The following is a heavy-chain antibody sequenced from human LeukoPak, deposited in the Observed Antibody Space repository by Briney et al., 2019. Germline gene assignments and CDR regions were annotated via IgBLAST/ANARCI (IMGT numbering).Heavy chain of an antibody. CDR2: IKSKTDGGTT. V-gene: IGHV3-15*01. D-gene: IGHD3-22*01. Sequence: GGSLRLSCAASGFTFSNALMSWVRQAPGKGLEWVGRIKSKTDGGTTDYAAPVKGRFTISRDDSKNTLYLQMNSLKTEDTAVYYCTTLYYYDSSGYYQTLFDYWGQGTLVTVSS. CDR3: TTLYYYDSSGYYQTLFDY. J-gene: IGHJ4*02. CDR1: GFTFSNAL.